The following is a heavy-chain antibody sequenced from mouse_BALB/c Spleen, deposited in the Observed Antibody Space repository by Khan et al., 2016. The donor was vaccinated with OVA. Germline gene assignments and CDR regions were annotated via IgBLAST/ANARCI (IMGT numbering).Heavy chain of an antibody. V-gene: IGHV5-12*02. CDR2: ISNGGGST. D-gene: IGHD1-1*01. J-gene: IGHJ4*01. CDR1: GFTFSDYY. CDR3: ARQLYGTMDH. Sequence: EVELVESGGGLVQPGGSLKLSCATSGFTFSDYYMYWVRQTPEKRLEWVAHISNGGGSTYYPDTVTGRFTISRDTANHTLYLHMSRLKSEATAMSYCARQLYGTMDHWGQGTSVTVSS.